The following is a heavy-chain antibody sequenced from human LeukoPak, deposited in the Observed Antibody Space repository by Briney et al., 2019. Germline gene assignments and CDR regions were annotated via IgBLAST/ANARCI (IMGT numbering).Heavy chain of an antibody. V-gene: IGHV3-30*18. CDR2: ISDDGSNK. Sequence: PGGSLRLSCAASGFTFSSYGMHWVRQAPGKGLEWVAVISDDGSNKYYVDSVKGRFTISRDNSKNTLYLQMNSLRAEDTAVYYCAKDLPETYYDFWRGAFDIWGQGTMVTVSS. CDR3: AKDLPETYYDFWRGAFDI. D-gene: IGHD3-3*01. J-gene: IGHJ3*02. CDR1: GFTFSSYG.